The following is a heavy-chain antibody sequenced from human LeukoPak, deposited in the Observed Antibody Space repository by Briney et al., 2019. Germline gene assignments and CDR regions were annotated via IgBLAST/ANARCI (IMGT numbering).Heavy chain of an antibody. Sequence: SETLSLTCTVSGGSINTYYWSWIRQPPGKGLEWIGYISYSGTTKYNPSLESRVTITIDTSKNQFSLKLSSATAADTAVYYCAREGYDSNIYYKADYWGQGTLVTVSS. D-gene: IGHD3-22*01. V-gene: IGHV4-59*01. J-gene: IGHJ4*02. CDR3: AREGYDSNIYYKADY. CDR2: ISYSGTT. CDR1: GGSINTYY.